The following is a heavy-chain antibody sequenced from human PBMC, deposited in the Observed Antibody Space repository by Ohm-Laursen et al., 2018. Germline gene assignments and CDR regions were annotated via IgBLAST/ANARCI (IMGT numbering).Heavy chain of an antibody. CDR3: AREDCNSASCKRNYYYGMDV. CDR1: GFTFSAYS. Sequence: GSLRLSCTASGFTFSAYSMTWVRQAPGKGLEWVSSISVSSSYIYYADSVEGRFTISRDNAENSLYLQMNSLRAEDTAVYYCAREDCNSASCKRNYYYGMDVWGQGTAVTVSS. CDR2: ISVSSSYI. V-gene: IGHV3-21*01. D-gene: IGHD2-2*01. J-gene: IGHJ6*02.